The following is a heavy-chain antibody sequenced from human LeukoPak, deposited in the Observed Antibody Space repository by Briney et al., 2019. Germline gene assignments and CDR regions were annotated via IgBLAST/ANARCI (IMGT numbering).Heavy chain of an antibody. CDR2: INHSGST. V-gene: IGHV4-34*01. Sequence: PSETLSLTCAVYGGSFSGYYWSWIRQPPGKGLEWIGEINHSGSTNYNPSLKSRVTISVDTSKNQFSLKLSSVTAADTAVYHCARDRRNSGYDRSYYYYYGMDVWGKGTTVTVSS. CDR1: GGSFSGYY. J-gene: IGHJ6*04. D-gene: IGHD5-12*01. CDR3: ARDRRNSGYDRSYYYYYGMDV.